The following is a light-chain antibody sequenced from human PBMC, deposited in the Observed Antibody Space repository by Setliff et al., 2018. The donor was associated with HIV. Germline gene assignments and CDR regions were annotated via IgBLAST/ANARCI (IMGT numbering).Light chain of an antibody. CDR2: DVS. CDR1: SSDVGNNNY. Sequence: QSALAQPASVSGSPGQSITISCTGTSSDVGNNNYVAWHQQYPGKAPKLTIYDVSERPSGVSNRFSGSKSGNTASLTISGLQAEDEADYYCSSYTTASTYVFGTGTKV. V-gene: IGLV2-14*03. J-gene: IGLJ1*01. CDR3: SSYTTASTYV.